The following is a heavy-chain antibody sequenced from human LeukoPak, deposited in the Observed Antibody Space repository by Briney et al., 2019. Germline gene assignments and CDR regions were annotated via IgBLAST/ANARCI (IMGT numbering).Heavy chain of an antibody. D-gene: IGHD3-22*01. V-gene: IGHV5-51*01. CDR3: AKGWRGDYDPATD. CDR1: GYSFTAHW. CDR2: IYPADSDT. J-gene: IGHJ4*02. Sequence: GESPKISCKASGYSFTAHWIGWVRQMPGKGLEWVAIIYPADSDTRYSPSFQGQVTISADKSISTAYLHWTSLKASDSAMYYCAKGWRGDYDPATDWGQGTLVTVSS.